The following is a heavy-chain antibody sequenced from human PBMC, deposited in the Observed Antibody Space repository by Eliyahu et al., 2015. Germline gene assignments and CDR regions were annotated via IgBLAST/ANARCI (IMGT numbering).Heavy chain of an antibody. CDR3: AKSFAIAAYYGMDV. D-gene: IGHD2-15*01. Sequence: EVQLLESGGGLVQPGGSLRLSCAASGFTFXSYAMGWVRQAXGKGREGVSAISGSGGSTYYADSVKGRFTISRDNSKNTLYLQMNSLRAEDTAVYYCAKSFAIAAYYGMDVWGQGTTVTVSS. J-gene: IGHJ6*02. CDR1: GFTFXSYA. CDR2: ISGSGGST. V-gene: IGHV3-23*01.